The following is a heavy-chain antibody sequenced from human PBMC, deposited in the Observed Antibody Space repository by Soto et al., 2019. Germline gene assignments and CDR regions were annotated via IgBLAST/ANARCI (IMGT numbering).Heavy chain of an antibody. CDR2: ISYDGINK. CDR3: ARALSWGSSEYFQH. Sequence: HPGGSLRLSCAASGFTFSDYAIHWVRQAPGEGLEWVAVISYDGINKYYADSVKGRFTISRDNSKNTLYLQMNSLRAEDSAVYYCARALSWGSSEYFQHWGQGTLVTVSS. D-gene: IGHD3-16*01. J-gene: IGHJ1*01. V-gene: IGHV3-30-3*01. CDR1: GFTFSDYA.